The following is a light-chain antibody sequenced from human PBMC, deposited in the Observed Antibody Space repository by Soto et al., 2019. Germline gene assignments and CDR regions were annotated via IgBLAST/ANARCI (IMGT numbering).Light chain of an antibody. CDR3: QQTYTPVAT. V-gene: IGKV1-39*01. CDR2: AAS. Sequence: DIQVTQSPSSLSASVGDSVTLSCQTSQRVDSYIHWYQHHSGKPPKLLIYAASTLQDGVPSRFSGGGSGTAFSLIITRLQPGDSATYYCQQTYTPVATFGQGTKV. CDR1: QRVDSY. J-gene: IGKJ1*01.